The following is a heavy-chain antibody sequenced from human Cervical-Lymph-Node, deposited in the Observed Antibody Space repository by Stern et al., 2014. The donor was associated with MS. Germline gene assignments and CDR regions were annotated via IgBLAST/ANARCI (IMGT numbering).Heavy chain of an antibody. CDR1: GGAVSDYY. V-gene: IGHV4-59*02. Sequence: QVQLVESGPGLVKPSETLSLTSTVSGGAVSDYYWTWIRQRPGKGLEGIGYISDTGTTNYNPSLHSRVTITLDTSQNQVSLRLRSVTAADTAVYYCARDPSTTASDWFFDLWGRGSLVTVSS. D-gene: IGHD2-21*02. CDR3: ARDPSTTASDWFFDL. CDR2: ISDTGTT. J-gene: IGHJ2*01.